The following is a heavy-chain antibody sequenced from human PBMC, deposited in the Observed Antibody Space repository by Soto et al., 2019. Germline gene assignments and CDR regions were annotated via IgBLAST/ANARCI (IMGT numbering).Heavy chain of an antibody. CDR1: GGTFSSYA. J-gene: IGHJ6*02. CDR3: ARRDIVVVVAAHYYYGIDV. CDR2: IIPIFGTA. V-gene: IGHV1-69*13. D-gene: IGHD2-15*01. Sequence: GASVKVSCKASGGTFSSYAISWVRQAPGQGLEWMGGIIPIFGTANYAQKFQGRVTTTADESTSTAYMELSSLRSEDTAVYYCARRDIVVVVAAHYYYGIDVWGQGTTVTVSS.